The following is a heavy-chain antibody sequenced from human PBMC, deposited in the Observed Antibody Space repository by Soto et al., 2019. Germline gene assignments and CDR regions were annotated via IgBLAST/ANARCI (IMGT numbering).Heavy chain of an antibody. Sequence: QVQLVESGGGVVQPGRSLRLSCAASGFTFSSYAMHWVRQAPGKGLEWVAVISYDGSNKYYADSVKDRFTISRDNSKNTLYLQMNSLRAEDTAVYYCARVTFGGVIIESFDYWGQGTLVTVSS. V-gene: IGHV3-30-3*01. J-gene: IGHJ4*02. CDR3: ARVTFGGVIIESFDY. CDR2: ISYDGSNK. CDR1: GFTFSSYA. D-gene: IGHD3-16*01.